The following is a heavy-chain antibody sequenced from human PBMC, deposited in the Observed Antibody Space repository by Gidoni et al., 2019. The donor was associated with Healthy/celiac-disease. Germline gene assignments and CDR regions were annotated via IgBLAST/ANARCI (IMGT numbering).Heavy chain of an antibody. D-gene: IGHD5-18*01. J-gene: IGHJ3*02. CDR3: AKARGFTYGIDAFDI. Sequence: EVQLVESGGDLVQPGTSMRLSCEVSGFTFDDYAMHWVRQGPGKGLGWVSGIDWNSASAGYAESVEGRFTISRDNAKKSLYLQMTSLRPEDTAVYYCAKARGFTYGIDAFDIWGHVTMVTVSS. V-gene: IGHV3-9*01. CDR2: IDWNSASA. CDR1: GFTFDDYA.